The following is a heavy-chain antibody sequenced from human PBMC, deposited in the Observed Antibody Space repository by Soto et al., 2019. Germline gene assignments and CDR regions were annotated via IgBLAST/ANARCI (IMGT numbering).Heavy chain of an antibody. D-gene: IGHD2-2*02. CDR2: IGSRSDI. CDR1: GFTFSNYS. V-gene: IGHV3-21*01. CDR3: AREYTAWPLAYGLDV. J-gene: IGHJ6*02. Sequence: GESLKISCVGSGFTFSNYSINWVRQAPGKGLEWVSSIGSRSDIYYADSVKGRFTISRDNAKNSVSLQMNSLRAEDTAVYYCAREYTAWPLAYGLDVWGQGTTVTVSS.